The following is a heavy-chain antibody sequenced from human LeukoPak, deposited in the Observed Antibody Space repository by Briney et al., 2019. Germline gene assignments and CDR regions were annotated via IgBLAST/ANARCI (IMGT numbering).Heavy chain of an antibody. V-gene: IGHV3-30*04. CDR1: GFTFSSYA. Sequence: GGSLRLSCAASGFTFSSYAMHWVRQAPGKGLEWVAVISYDGSNKYYADSVKGRFTISRDNSKNTLYLQMNSLRAEDTAVYYCARERCSGGSCYSHYYYGMDVWGQGTTVTVSS. CDR2: ISYDGSNK. D-gene: IGHD2-15*01. CDR3: ARERCSGGSCYSHYYYGMDV. J-gene: IGHJ6*02.